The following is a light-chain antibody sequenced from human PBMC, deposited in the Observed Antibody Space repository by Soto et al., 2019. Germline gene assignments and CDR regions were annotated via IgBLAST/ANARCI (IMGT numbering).Light chain of an antibody. J-gene: IGLJ1*01. CDR2: EVS. V-gene: IGLV2-14*01. CDR3: SSYTTSNTYV. CDR1: SSDVGGYNH. Sequence: QSVLTQPASVSGSPGQSITISCTGTSSDVGGYNHVSWYQQHPGKAPKLMIYEVSNRPSGVSNRFSASKSGNTASLTISGLQAEDEADYYCSSYTTSNTYVFGTGTKVTVL.